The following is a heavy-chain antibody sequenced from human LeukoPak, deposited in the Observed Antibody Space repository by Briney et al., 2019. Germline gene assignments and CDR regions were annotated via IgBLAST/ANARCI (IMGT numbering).Heavy chain of an antibody. D-gene: IGHD3-10*01. J-gene: IGHJ4*02. CDR1: GYTFTSYG. V-gene: IGHV1-18*04. Sequence: GASVTVSCKASGYTFTSYGISWVRQAPGQGLEWMGWISAYNGNTNYAQKLQGRVTMTTDTSTSTAYMELRSLRSDDTAVYYCARASITMVRGVLDQWGQGTLVTVSS. CDR3: ARASITMVRGVLDQ. CDR2: ISAYNGNT.